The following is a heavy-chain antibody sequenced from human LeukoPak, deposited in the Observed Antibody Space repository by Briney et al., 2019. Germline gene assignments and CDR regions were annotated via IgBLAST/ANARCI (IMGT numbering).Heavy chain of an antibody. CDR2: ISAYNGNT. CDR3: ARDNTMVRGVKGFDP. D-gene: IGHD3-10*01. CDR1: GYTFISYG. V-gene: IGHV1-18*01. Sequence: GASVKVSCKASGYTFISYGISWVRQAPGQGLEWMGWISAYNGNTNYAQKLQGRVTMTTDTSTSTAYMELRSLRSDDTAVYYCARDNTMVRGVKGFDPWGQGTLVTVAS. J-gene: IGHJ5*02.